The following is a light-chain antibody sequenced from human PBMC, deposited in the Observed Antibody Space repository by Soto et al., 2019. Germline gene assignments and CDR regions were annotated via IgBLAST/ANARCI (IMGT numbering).Light chain of an antibody. V-gene: IGLV2-8*01. J-gene: IGLJ2*01. Sequence: QSALTQPPSASGSPGQSVTISCTGTSSDVGGYNYVSWYQQHPGKAPKLMIYEVSKRPSGVPDRVSGSKSGNTASLTVSGLQAEDEADYYCSSDAGSHVVFGGGTKLTVL. CDR3: SSDAGSHVV. CDR1: SSDVGGYNY. CDR2: EVS.